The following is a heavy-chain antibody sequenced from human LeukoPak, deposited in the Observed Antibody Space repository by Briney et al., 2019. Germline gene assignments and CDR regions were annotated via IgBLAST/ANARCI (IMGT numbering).Heavy chain of an antibody. Sequence: GGTLRLSCAASGFTFSSYGLNWVRQAPGKGLEWVATIRQDGSQKYYVDSVKGRFTISRDNAKNSLYLQMNSLRAEDTAVYYCAKARIYDSSGYYPDFDYWGQGTLVTVSS. V-gene: IGHV3-7*03. CDR2: IRQDGSQK. D-gene: IGHD3-22*01. CDR3: AKARIYDSSGYYPDFDY. J-gene: IGHJ4*02. CDR1: GFTFSSYG.